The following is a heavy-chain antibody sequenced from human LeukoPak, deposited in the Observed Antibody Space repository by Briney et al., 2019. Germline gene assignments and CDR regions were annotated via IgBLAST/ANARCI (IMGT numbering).Heavy chain of an antibody. D-gene: IGHD6-13*01. J-gene: IGHJ4*02. CDR2: INHSGST. CDR1: GGSFSGYY. V-gene: IGHV4-34*01. CDR3: ARTRPRSIAAAGIHGY. Sequence: SETLSLTCAVYGGSFSGYYWSWIRQPPGKGLEWIGEINHSGSTNYNPSLKSRVTISVDTSKNQFSLKLSSVTAADTAVYYCARTRPRSIAAAGIHGYWGQGTLVTVSS.